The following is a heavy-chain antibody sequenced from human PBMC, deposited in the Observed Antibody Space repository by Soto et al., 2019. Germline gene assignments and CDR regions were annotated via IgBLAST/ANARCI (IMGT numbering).Heavy chain of an antibody. D-gene: IGHD2-15*01. Sequence: QITLKESGPTLVKPTQTLTLTCTFSGLSLSTSGEAVGWIRQPPGKALEWLSLIYWDDDKRCNPTLKTRLTITKDTSKNQVVLILTNMDPVDTATYYCAHYVSASPAGWFDHWGQGILVTVSS. J-gene: IGHJ5*02. V-gene: IGHV2-5*02. CDR2: IYWDDDK. CDR1: GLSLSTSGEA. CDR3: AHYVSASPAGWFDH.